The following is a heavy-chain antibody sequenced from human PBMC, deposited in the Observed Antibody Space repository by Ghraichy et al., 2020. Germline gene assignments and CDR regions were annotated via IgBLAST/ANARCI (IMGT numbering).Heavy chain of an antibody. Sequence: GGSLRLSCAASGFTFSNYAMSWVRQAPGMGLEWVSSLSGTSTYYTDPVRGRFTISRDNSMNTLFLQMNSLRDKDTAMYYFSKYRVGNINAVDYWGQGTLVTVPS. CDR3: SKYRVGNINAVDY. J-gene: IGHJ4*02. CDR2: SLSGTST. V-gene: IGHV3-23*01. D-gene: IGHD1-26*01. CDR1: GFTFSNYA.